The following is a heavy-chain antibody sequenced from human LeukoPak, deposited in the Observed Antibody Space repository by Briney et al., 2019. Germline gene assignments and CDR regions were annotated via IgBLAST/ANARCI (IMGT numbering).Heavy chain of an antibody. CDR1: GFTFSSYA. D-gene: IGHD2-2*02. CDR2: ISYDGSNK. V-gene: IGHV3-30*04. Sequence: PGGSLRLSCAASGFTFSSYAMHWVRQAPGKGLEWVAVISYDGSNKYYADSVKGRFTISRDNAKNSLYLQMNSLRAEDTAVYYCARESYRDAFDIWGQGTMVTVSS. CDR3: ARESYRDAFDI. J-gene: IGHJ3*02.